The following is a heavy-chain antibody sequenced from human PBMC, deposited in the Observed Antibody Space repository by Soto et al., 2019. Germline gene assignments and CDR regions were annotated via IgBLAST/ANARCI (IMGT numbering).Heavy chain of an antibody. CDR1: DGSIRNSNYY. CDR2: VYSSGST. J-gene: IGHJ6*02. D-gene: IGHD3-22*01. CDR3: ARYYYDSSGYKYGMDV. V-gene: IGHV4-39*01. Sequence: SETLSLTCTVSDGSIRNSNYYWGWIRQPPGKGLEWIGSVYSSGSTYYNPSLKSRVTISVDTSKNQFSLKLSSVTAADTAVYYRARYYYDSSGYKYGMDVWGQGTTVTVSS.